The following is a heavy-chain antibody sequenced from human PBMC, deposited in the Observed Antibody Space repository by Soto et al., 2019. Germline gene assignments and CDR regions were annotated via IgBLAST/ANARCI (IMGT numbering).Heavy chain of an antibody. CDR1: GGSFSGYY. J-gene: IGHJ4*02. Sequence: SETLSLTCAVYGGSFSGYYWSWIRQPPGRGLEWIGEINHSGSTNYNPSLKSRVTISVDTSKNQFSLKLSSVTAADTAVYYCARGRVGSSSWLPFDYWGQGTLVTVSS. V-gene: IGHV4-34*01. CDR2: INHSGST. CDR3: ARGRVGSSSWLPFDY. D-gene: IGHD6-13*01.